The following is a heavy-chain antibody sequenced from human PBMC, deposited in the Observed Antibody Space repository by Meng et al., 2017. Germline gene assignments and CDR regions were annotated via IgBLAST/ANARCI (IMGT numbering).Heavy chain of an antibody. V-gene: IGHV4-61*01. Sequence: GSLRLSCTVSGGSVSSGSYYWSWIRQPPGKELEWIGYIYYSGSTNYNPSLRSRVTISVDTSKNQFSLKQSSVTAADTAVYYCARPWGVLKEKYFQHWGQGTLVTVSS. D-gene: IGHD2-8*01. CDR2: IYYSGST. J-gene: IGHJ1*01. CDR1: GGSVSSGSYY. CDR3: ARPWGVLKEKYFQH.